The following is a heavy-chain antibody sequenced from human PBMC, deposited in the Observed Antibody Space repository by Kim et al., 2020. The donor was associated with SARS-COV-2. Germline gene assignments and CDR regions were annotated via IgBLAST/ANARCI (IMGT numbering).Heavy chain of an antibody. D-gene: IGHD2-2*01. CDR3: ARLNNEFIVVVPAASVWFDP. Sequence: SETLSLTCAVSGGSISSSNWWSWVRQPPGKGLEWIGEIYHSGSTNYNPSLKSRVTISVDKSKNQFSLKLSSVTAADTAVYYCARLNNEFIVVVPAASVWFDPWGQGTLVTVSS. J-gene: IGHJ5*02. CDR1: GGSISSSNW. V-gene: IGHV4-4*02. CDR2: IYHSGST.